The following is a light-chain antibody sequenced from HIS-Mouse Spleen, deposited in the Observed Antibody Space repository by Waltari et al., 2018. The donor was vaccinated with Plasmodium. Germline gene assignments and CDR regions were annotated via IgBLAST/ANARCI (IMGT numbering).Light chain of an antibody. CDR3: YATDSSGNHRV. CDR1: ALPKKY. J-gene: IGLJ3*02. Sequence: SYELTQPPSVSVSPGQTARITCSGDALPKKYAYWYQQKSGQAPVLGIYEDSKRPSGIPDRFAGSSSGTMATWTISGAQVEDEADYYCYATDSSGNHRVFGGGTKLTVL. CDR2: EDS. V-gene: IGLV3-10*01.